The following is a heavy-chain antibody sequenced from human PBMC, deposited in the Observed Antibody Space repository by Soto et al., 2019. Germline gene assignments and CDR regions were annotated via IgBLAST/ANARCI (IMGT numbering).Heavy chain of an antibody. CDR3: ARQHGGTYFDY. Sequence: SETLSLTCTVSGGSISSGSYYWGWIRQPPGKGLEWIGSIYYSGSTYYNPSLKSRVTISVDTSKNQFSLKLSSVTAADTAVYYCARQHGGTYFDYWGQGTLVTVS. CDR2: IYYSGST. CDR1: GGSISSGSYY. J-gene: IGHJ4*02. V-gene: IGHV4-39*01. D-gene: IGHD3-16*01.